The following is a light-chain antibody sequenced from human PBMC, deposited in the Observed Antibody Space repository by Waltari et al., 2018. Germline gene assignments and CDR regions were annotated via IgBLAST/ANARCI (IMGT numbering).Light chain of an antibody. CDR3: CSYAGSSPYVV. Sequence: QSALTQPASVSGSPGQSITISCTGTSSDVGSYNLFHWYQQPPGKAPKLIIYEVSKWPSGVSNRFSGSKSGNTASLTISGLQAEDEGDYYCCSYAGSSPYVVFGGGTKLTVL. CDR1: SSDVGSYNL. V-gene: IGLV2-23*02. CDR2: EVS. J-gene: IGLJ2*01.